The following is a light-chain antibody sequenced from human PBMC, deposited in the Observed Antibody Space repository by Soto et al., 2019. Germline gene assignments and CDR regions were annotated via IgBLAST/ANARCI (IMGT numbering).Light chain of an antibody. CDR2: DSS. CDR1: QSVSTY. CDR3: QQRVFRVT. V-gene: IGKV3-11*01. Sequence: EIVLTQYPATLSLSPGDRASLSWRASQSVSTYLAWYQQKPGQAPRLLIYDSSYRAAGIPARFSGSGSGTDFTLTISSIEPEDFAVYYCQQRVFRVTFGGGTKVDIK. J-gene: IGKJ4*01.